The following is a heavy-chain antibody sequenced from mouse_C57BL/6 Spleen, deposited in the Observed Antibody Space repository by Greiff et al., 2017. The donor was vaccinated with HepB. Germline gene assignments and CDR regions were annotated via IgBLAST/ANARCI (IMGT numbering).Heavy chain of an antibody. Sequence: QVQLQQPGAELVRPGSSVKLSCKASGYTFTSYWMHWVKQRPIQGLEWIGNIDPSDSETHYNQKFKDKATVTVDKSSSTAYMQLSSLTSEDSAVYYCARIGSSGYGYYFDYWGQGTTLTVSS. CDR3: ARIGSSGYGYYFDY. CDR1: GYTFTSYW. J-gene: IGHJ2*01. D-gene: IGHD3-2*02. CDR2: IDPSDSET. V-gene: IGHV1-52*01.